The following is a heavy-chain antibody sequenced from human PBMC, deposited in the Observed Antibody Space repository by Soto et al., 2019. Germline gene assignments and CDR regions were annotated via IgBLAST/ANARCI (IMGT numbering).Heavy chain of an antibody. CDR1: GYTFTTYG. CDR2: INGYTGNT. CDR3: ARDDIATRPQYYYGMDV. D-gene: IGHD6-6*01. V-gene: IGHV1-18*04. J-gene: IGHJ6*02. Sequence: QVQLVQSGAEVKQPGASVKVSCEASGYTFTTYGISWVRQASGQGLAWMGWINGYTGNTKYAQRFQGRVTLTRDTSTSTAYREVRSLRSDDTAVYYCARDDIATRPQYYYGMDVWGQGTTVTVSS.